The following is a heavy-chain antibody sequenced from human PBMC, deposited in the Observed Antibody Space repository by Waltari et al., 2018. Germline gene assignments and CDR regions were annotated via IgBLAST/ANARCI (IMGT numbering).Heavy chain of an antibody. CDR1: GYTFTSYA. D-gene: IGHD3-9*01. J-gene: IGHJ3*02. V-gene: IGHV1-3*01. CDR3: ARGRLSIRYFDWPDAFDI. CDR2: INAGNGNT. Sequence: QVQLVQSGAEVKKPGASVKVSCKASGYTFTSYAMHWVRQAPGQRLEWMGWINAGNGNTKYSQKFQGRVTITRDTSASTAYMELSSLRSEDTAVYYCARGRLSIRYFDWPDAFDIWGQGTMVTVSS.